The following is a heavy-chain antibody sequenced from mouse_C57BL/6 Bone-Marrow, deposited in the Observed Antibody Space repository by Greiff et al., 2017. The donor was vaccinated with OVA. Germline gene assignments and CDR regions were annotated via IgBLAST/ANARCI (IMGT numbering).Heavy chain of an antibody. CDR3: ARDGYYAMDY. Sequence: QVQLQQPGAELVKPGASVKLSCKASGYTFTSYWMHWVKQRPGQGLEWIGMIHPNSGSTNYNEKFKSKATLPVDKSSSTAYMQLSSLTSEDSAVYYCARDGYYAMDYWGQGTSVTVSS. CDR2: IHPNSGST. V-gene: IGHV1-64*01. J-gene: IGHJ4*01. CDR1: GYTFTSYW.